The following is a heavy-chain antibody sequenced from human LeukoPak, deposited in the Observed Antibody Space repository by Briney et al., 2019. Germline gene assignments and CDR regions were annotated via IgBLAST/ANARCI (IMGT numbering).Heavy chain of an antibody. D-gene: IGHD3-9*01. CDR2: INPNSGGT. V-gene: IGHV1/OR15-1*01. CDR1: GYIFTDYY. Sequence: ASVKVSCKASGYIFTDYYMHWVRQAPGQELGWMGRINPNSGGTNYAQKFQGRVTMTRDTSISTAYTELSSLRSEDTAVYYCARVRADYDILTGYYRATPRSTTFDYWGQGTLVTVSS. J-gene: IGHJ4*02. CDR3: ARVRADYDILTGYYRATPRSTTFDY.